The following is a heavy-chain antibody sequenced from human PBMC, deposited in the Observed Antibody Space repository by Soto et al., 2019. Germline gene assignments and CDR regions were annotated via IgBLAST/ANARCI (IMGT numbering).Heavy chain of an antibody. D-gene: IGHD2-8*01. CDR1: GVSFSTYT. J-gene: IGHJ4*02. CDR3: AKARCTTSNCYVPDY. V-gene: IGHV3-23*01. Sequence: PGGSLRLSCAASGVSFSTYTMSWVRRAPGKGLEWVSAISGSGGSPSYADSVQGRFTISRDNPKKTLYLQMNSLRAEDTAVYYCAKARCTTSNCYVPDYWGQGTLVTVSS. CDR2: ISGSGGSP.